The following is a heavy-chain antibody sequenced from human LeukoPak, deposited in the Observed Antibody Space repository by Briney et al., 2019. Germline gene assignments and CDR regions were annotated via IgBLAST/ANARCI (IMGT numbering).Heavy chain of an antibody. CDR3: AKADGSYKTLIDY. CDR1: GFTFSICA. Sequence: PGGSLRLSCAASGFTFSICAMNWVRQAPGKGLEWVSGISGSGGSTYYADSVKGRFTISRDSSKYTVYLQMNSLRAEDTAVYYCAKADGSYKTLIDYWGQGTLVTVSS. CDR2: ISGSGGST. J-gene: IGHJ4*02. V-gene: IGHV3-23*01. D-gene: IGHD3-10*01.